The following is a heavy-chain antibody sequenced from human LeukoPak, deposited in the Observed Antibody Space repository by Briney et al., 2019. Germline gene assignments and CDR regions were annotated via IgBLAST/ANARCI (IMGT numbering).Heavy chain of an antibody. V-gene: IGHV4-39*02. CDR1: GVSITAGTYY. J-gene: IGHJ3*02. CDR3: ARRNFDSRGAFDI. Sequence: SETLSLTCTVSGVSITAGTYYWGWIRQPPGKGLEWIGSIYSSGKTYYNPSLKSRVTISVDTSKNYFSLKLSSVTAADVAVYYCARRNFDSRGAFDIWGQGTVVTVSS. CDR2: IYSSGKT. D-gene: IGHD4-11*01.